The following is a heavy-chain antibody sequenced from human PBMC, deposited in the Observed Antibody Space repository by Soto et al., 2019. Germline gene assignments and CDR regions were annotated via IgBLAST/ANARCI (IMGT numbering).Heavy chain of an antibody. V-gene: IGHV3-48*02. D-gene: IGHD5-12*01. Sequence: PGESLRLSCAASGFTFSSYSMNWVRQAPGKGLEWVSYISSSSSTIYYADSVKGRFTISRDNAKNSLYLQMNSLRDEDTAVYYCARDGPGWLPYYYYYGMDVWGQGTTVTVSS. CDR2: ISSSSSTI. CDR1: GFTFSSYS. J-gene: IGHJ6*02. CDR3: ARDGPGWLPYYYYYGMDV.